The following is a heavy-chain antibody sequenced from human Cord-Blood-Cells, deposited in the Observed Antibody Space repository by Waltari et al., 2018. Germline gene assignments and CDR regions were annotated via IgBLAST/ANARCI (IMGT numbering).Heavy chain of an antibody. V-gene: IGHV3-30*18. CDR3: AKEGNGDYVDY. CDR2: IWYDGSNK. Sequence: QVKLVESGGGVVQPGRSLRPPWPAPGFPFSSHVLHWVRQAPGKGLEWVAVIWYDGSNKYYADSVKGRFTISRDNSKNTLYLQMNSLRAEDTAMYYCAKEGNGDYVDYWGQGTLVTVSS. D-gene: IGHD1-1*01. J-gene: IGHJ4*02. CDR1: GFPFSSHV.